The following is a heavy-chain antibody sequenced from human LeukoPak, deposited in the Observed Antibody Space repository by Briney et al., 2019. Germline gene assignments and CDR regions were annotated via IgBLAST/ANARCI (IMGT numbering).Heavy chain of an antibody. CDR3: ARGSVIAARPLGY. J-gene: IGHJ4*02. D-gene: IGHD6-6*01. V-gene: IGHV1-8*03. CDR2: MNPNSGNT. CDR1: GYTFTSYD. Sequence: ASVKVSCKASGYTFTSYDINWVRQAAGQGLEWMGWMNPNSGNTGYAQKFQGRVTITRNTSISTAYMELSSLRSEDTAVYYCARGSVIAARPLGYWGQGTLVTVSS.